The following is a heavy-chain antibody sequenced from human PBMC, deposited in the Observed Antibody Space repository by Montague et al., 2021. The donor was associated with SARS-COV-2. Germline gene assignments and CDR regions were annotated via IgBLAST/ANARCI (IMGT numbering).Heavy chain of an antibody. J-gene: IGHJ3*02. CDR3: ARDRTFRDGYLDAFEI. D-gene: IGHD5-24*01. Sequence: SETLSLTCTVSGYSISSGYYWGWIRKFPGKGLEWIGSIYHSGTTYYNPSLKSRVTISVDTSKNQFSLKMYSVTATDTAQFYWARDRTFRDGYLDAFEIWGQGTMVTVSS. V-gene: IGHV4-38-2*02. CDR2: IYHSGTT. CDR1: GYSISSGYY.